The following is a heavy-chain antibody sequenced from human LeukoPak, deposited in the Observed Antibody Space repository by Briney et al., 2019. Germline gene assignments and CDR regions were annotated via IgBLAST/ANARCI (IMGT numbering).Heavy chain of an antibody. D-gene: IGHD1-26*01. J-gene: IGHJ3*02. CDR3: ARDALGIKSGARHDGFEI. Sequence: SETLSLTCAVYGGSFSGNYWSWIRQPPGKGLEWIGRIYTSGSTNYNSSLKSRVTISIDTSKNQLSLKLSSVTVADTAMYYCARDALGIKSGARHDGFEIWGQGTRVTVSS. CDR1: GGSFSGNY. V-gene: IGHV4-4*07. CDR2: IYTSGST.